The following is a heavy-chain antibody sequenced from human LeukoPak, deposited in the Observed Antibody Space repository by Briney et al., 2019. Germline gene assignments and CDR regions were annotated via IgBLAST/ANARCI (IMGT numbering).Heavy chain of an antibody. Sequence: PGGPLRLSCTASGFTFGDYAMSWVRQAPGKGLEWVGFIRSKAYGGTTEYAASVKGRFTISRDDSKSIAYLQMNSLKTEDTAVYYCTREPASYDFWSGTEYFQHWGQGTLVTVYS. J-gene: IGHJ1*01. V-gene: IGHV3-49*04. CDR1: GFTFGDYA. D-gene: IGHD3-3*01. CDR3: TREPASYDFWSGTEYFQH. CDR2: IRSKAYGGTT.